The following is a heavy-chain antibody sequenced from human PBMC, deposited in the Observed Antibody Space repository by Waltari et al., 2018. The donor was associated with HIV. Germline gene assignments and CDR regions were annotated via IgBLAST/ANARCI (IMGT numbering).Heavy chain of an antibody. J-gene: IGHJ4*02. D-gene: IGHD3-10*01. Sequence: EVQLVESGGGLVQPGGCLRLSCAASGFTVSSSWMSWVRQAPGKGLEWVANIKQDGSEKYYVDSVNGRFTISRDNAENSLYLQMNSLRAEDTAVYYCARGGFYGSGSKVNWGQGTLVTVSS. CDR1: GFTVSSSW. CDR2: IKQDGSEK. V-gene: IGHV3-7*04. CDR3: ARGGFYGSGSKVN.